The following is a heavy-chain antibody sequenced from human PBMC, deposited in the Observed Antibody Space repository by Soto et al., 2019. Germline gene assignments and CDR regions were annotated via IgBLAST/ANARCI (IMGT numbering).Heavy chain of an antibody. CDR3: ARQVRDGYIVTYFDD. D-gene: IGHD5-12*01. V-gene: IGHV1-3*01. CDR1: GYTFTSYA. Sequence: ASVKVSCKASGYTFTSYAMHWVRQAPGQRLEWMGWINAGNGNTKYSQKFQGRVTITRDTSASTAYMELSSLRSEDTAVYYCARQVRDGYIVTYFDDWGQGTLVTVSS. J-gene: IGHJ4*02. CDR2: INAGNGNT.